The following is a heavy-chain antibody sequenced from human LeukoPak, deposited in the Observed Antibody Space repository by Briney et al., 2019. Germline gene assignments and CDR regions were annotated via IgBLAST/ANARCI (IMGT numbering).Heavy chain of an antibody. V-gene: IGHV3-9*01. Sequence: GGSLRLSCAASGFTFSSYWMHWVRQAPGKGLEWVSGISWNSGSIGYADSVKGRFTISRDNAKNSLYLQMNSLRAEDTALYYCAKDIDYYDSSGPFDYWGQGTLVTVSS. CDR2: ISWNSGSI. D-gene: IGHD3-22*01. CDR3: AKDIDYYDSSGPFDY. J-gene: IGHJ4*02. CDR1: GFTFSSYW.